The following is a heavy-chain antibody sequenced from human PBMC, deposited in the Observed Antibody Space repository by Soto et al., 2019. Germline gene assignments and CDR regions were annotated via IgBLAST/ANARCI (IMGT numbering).Heavy chain of an antibody. CDR1: GYSFTSYW. V-gene: IGHV5-10-1*01. CDR3: ARRQVRSIVGATVAFDI. Sequence: GSLKISCKGSGYSFTSYWISWVRQMPGKGLEWMGRIDPSDSYTNYSPSFQGHVTISADKSISTAYLQWSSLKASDTAMYYCARRQVRSIVGATVAFDIWGQGTMVTVSS. CDR2: IDPSDSYT. D-gene: IGHD1-26*01. J-gene: IGHJ3*02.